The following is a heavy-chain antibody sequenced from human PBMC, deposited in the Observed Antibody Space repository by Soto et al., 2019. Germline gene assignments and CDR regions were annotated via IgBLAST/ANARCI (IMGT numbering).Heavy chain of an antibody. D-gene: IGHD3-10*01. CDR2: VFHSGST. J-gene: IGHJ4*02. Sequence: PSSTXSLTWSISVGSIIIGWYSLSWIRQPPGKGLEWIGYVFHSGSTYYSPSLQSRVTISIDGSKNQFYLELASVTAADTDVYYCARGSYGAGYDQWGQGILVT. CDR3: ARGSYGAGYDQ. V-gene: IGHV4-30-2*01. CDR1: VGSIIIGWYS.